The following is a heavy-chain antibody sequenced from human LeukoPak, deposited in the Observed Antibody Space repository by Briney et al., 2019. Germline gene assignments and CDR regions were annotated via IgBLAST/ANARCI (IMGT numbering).Heavy chain of an antibody. Sequence: SVKVSCKASGGTFSSYAISWVRQAPGQGLEWMGRIIPIFGTANYAQKFQGRVTITTDESTSTAYMELSSLRSEDTAVYYYAREEMVRGVIIPYLIDYWGQGTLVTVSS. D-gene: IGHD3-10*01. CDR1: GGTFSSYA. CDR2: IIPIFGTA. V-gene: IGHV1-69*05. CDR3: AREEMVRGVIIPYLIDY. J-gene: IGHJ4*02.